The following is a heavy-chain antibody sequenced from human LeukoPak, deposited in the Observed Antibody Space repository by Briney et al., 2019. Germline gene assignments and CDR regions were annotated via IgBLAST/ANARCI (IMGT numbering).Heavy chain of an antibody. CDR2: ITTSSSYM. CDR1: GFTFSAYN. Sequence: GGSLRLSCAASGFTFSAYNMNWVRRTPGKGLEWVSSITTSSSYMFYADSVRGRFTISRDNAENTLYLQMNSLRAEDTALYYCAKDVSQGRLLSAAAATTAFDYWGQGTLVTVSS. CDR3: AKDVSQGRLLSAAAATTAFDY. D-gene: IGHD6-13*01. V-gene: IGHV3-21*04. J-gene: IGHJ4*02.